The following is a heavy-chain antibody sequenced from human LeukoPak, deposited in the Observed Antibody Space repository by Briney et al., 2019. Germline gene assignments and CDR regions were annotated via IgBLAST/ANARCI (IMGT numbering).Heavy chain of an antibody. CDR1: GFTFTSYA. CDR2: LTGDGNT. D-gene: IGHD1-20*01. CDR3: AKVKWKLIGYFDY. V-gene: IGHV3-23*01. Sequence: GGSLRLSCAASGFTFTSYAMSWVRQAPGKGLEWVSVLTGDGNTYYADSVKGRFTNSRDDSKNTLFLQMNSLRAEDTAVYFCAKVKWKLIGYFDYWGQGTLVTVSS. J-gene: IGHJ4*02.